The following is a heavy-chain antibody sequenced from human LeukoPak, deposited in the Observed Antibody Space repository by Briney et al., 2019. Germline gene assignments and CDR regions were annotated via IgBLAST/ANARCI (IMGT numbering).Heavy chain of an antibody. D-gene: IGHD6-13*01. CDR1: GLTFSNYA. CDR2: ISGDGGST. V-gene: IGHV3-23*01. Sequence: PGGSLRLSCAASGLTFSNYAMSWVRQAPGKGLEWVSGISGDGGSTYYADSVKGRFTISRGSSENALYLQMNSLRAEDTGVYYCAKTSKYSTTWYDYWGQGTLVTVSS. J-gene: IGHJ4*02. CDR3: AKTSKYSTTWYDY.